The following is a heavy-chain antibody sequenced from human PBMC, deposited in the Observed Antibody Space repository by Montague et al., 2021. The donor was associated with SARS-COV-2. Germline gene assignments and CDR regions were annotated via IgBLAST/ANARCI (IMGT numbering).Heavy chain of an antibody. Sequence: SETLSLTCSVSGDSITNHYWSWIRQPAGKGLELIGRMHFTGKTNFSPFFSSRLTMSADTSKNQFSLKLTSVTAADTAIYFCARDRFDFGAGRQGKIDFWGQGTLVTVSS. J-gene: IGHJ4*02. CDR2: MHFTGKT. CDR3: ARDRFDFGAGRQGKIDF. D-gene: IGHD3-10*01. V-gene: IGHV4-4*07. CDR1: GDSITNHY.